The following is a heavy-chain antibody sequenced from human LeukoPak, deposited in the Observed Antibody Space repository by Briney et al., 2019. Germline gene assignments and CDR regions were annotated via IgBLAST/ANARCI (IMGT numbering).Heavy chain of an antibody. J-gene: IGHJ4*02. D-gene: IGHD3-3*01. V-gene: IGHV1-18*01. CDR2: VSTNDGNT. CDR1: GYTFTNYH. Sequence: ASVKVSCKASGYTFTNYHIAWVRQAPGQGLEWMGWVSTNDGNTVYAQRLQGRVTMTTDTSTSVAYMELRSLTSDDTAVYYCARGAALFGVVTFDYWGQGTLVTVSS. CDR3: ARGAALFGVVTFDY.